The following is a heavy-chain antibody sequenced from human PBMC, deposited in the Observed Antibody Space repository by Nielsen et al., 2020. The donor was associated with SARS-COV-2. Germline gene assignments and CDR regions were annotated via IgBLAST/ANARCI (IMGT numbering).Heavy chain of an antibody. CDR2: ISSGSSYT. J-gene: IGHJ6*02. V-gene: IGHV3-11*05. CDR1: GFTFSDYY. CDR3: ARVIHGYGMDV. D-gene: IGHD5-18*01. Sequence: LKISCAASGFTFSDYYMTWIRQAPGQGLEWVSYISSGSSYTNYADSVKGRFTISRDNARNSLYLQMDSLRAGDTAVYYCARVIHGYGMDVWGQGTTVIVSS.